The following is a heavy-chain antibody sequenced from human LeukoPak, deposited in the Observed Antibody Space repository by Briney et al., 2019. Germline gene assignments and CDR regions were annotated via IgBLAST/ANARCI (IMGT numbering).Heavy chain of an antibody. D-gene: IGHD1-14*01. J-gene: IGHJ4*02. Sequence: GGSLRLSCAASGFTFSSYSMTWVRQAPGKGLEWVSAISGSGGSTYYADSVKGRFTISRDNSKNTLYLQMNSLRAEDTAVYYCAKHRYGNGPGYFDYWGQGTLVTVSS. V-gene: IGHV3-23*01. CDR2: ISGSGGST. CDR3: AKHRYGNGPGYFDY. CDR1: GFTFSSYS.